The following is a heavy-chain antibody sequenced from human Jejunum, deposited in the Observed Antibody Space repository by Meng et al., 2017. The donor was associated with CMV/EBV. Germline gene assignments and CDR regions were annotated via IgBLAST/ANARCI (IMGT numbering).Heavy chain of an antibody. CDR1: W. CDR2: IKQDGSEK. CDR3: TRGAGRYNFWSGSSDYYGMDV. Sequence: WMTWVRQAPGKGLEWVAIIKQDGSEKYYVDSVKGRLTISRDNAKNSLYLQMDSLRAEDTAVYYCTRGAGRYNFWSGSSDYYGMDVWGQGTTVTVSS. D-gene: IGHD3-3*01. J-gene: IGHJ6*02. V-gene: IGHV3-7*01.